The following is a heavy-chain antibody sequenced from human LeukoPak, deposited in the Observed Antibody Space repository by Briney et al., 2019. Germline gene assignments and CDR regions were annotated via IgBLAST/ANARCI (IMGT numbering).Heavy chain of an antibody. V-gene: IGHV4-39*01. CDR1: GGSISNSIYY. D-gene: IGHD6-13*01. CDR2: ISYSGGT. J-gene: IGHJ4*02. CDR3: ATGRAAAGQYYLDY. Sequence: SETLSLTCTVSGGSISNSIYYWAWIRQPPGKGLEWIGTISYSGGTYYNPSLKSRVTISVDTSKNQFSLKLNSVTAADTAVYYCATGRAAAGQYYLDYWGQGTLVTVSS.